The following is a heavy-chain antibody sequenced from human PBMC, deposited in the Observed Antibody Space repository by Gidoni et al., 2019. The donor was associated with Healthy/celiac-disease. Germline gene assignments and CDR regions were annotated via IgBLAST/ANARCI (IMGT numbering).Heavy chain of an antibody. CDR1: GFSLSTSGVG. CDR3: AHSRYDILTGLCDGMDV. V-gene: IGHV2-5*01. J-gene: IGHJ6*02. D-gene: IGHD3-9*01. CDR2: IYWNDDK. Sequence: QITLKESGPTLVKPTQTLTLTCTFSGFSLSTSGVGVGWIRQPPGKALEWLALIYWNDDKRYSPSLKSRLTITKDTSKNQVVLTMTNMDPVDTATYYCAHSRYDILTGLCDGMDVWGQGTTVTVSS.